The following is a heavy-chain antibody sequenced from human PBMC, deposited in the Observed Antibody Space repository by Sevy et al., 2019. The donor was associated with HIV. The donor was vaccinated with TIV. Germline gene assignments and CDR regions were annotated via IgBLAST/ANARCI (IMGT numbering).Heavy chain of an antibody. D-gene: IGHD1-20*01. Sequence: GGSLRLSCAASGFTFINYAMTWVRQAPGKGLEWVSSIYPNGDVTFYAESVKGRFIISRDSSKNTLFLQMNSLRAEDTAVYYCAKDFCRTDNCADLFDYWGQEPWSPSPQ. CDR2: IYPNGDVT. CDR1: GFTFINYA. J-gene: IGHJ4*01. V-gene: IGHV3-23*01. CDR3: AKDFCRTDNCADLFDY.